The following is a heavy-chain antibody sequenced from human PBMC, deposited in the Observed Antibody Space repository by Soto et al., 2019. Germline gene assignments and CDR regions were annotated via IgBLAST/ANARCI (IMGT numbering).Heavy chain of an antibody. CDR1: GGSISRSTYY. CDR3: ARHSPGLFDP. V-gene: IGHV4-39*01. J-gene: IGHJ5*02. CDR2: IYHSGST. Sequence: LPETLSLTCTVSGGSISRSTYYWGWLRQPPGKGLEWIGTIYHSGSTSYNPSLRSRVTMFVDTSQNQFSLKLTSLTVADTAVYYCARHSPGLFDPWGQGTLVTVSS.